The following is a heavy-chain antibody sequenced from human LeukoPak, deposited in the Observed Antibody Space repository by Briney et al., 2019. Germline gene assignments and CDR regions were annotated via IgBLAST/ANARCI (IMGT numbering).Heavy chain of an antibody. D-gene: IGHD6-13*01. J-gene: IGHJ6*03. CDR3: AKMGLGGVGTYYYYMDV. Sequence: GGSLRLSCAASGFDFSGYSMNWVRQAPGKGLEWVSSMTSASSYMDYADSVRGRFTISRDNAKNSLYLQMNSLRAEDTAVYYCAKMGLGGVGTYYYYMDVWGKGTTVTVSS. V-gene: IGHV3-21*01. CDR1: GFDFSGYS. CDR2: MTSASSYM.